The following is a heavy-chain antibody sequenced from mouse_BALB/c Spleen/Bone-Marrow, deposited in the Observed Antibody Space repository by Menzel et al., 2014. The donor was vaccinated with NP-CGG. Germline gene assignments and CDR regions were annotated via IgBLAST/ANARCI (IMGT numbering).Heavy chain of an antibody. Sequence: EVQGVESGAELVKPGASVKLSCTASGFNIKDTYMHWVKQRPEQGLEWIGRIDPANGNTKYDPKFQGKATITADTSSNTAYLQLNSLTSEDTAVYYCASYKYGWYFDVWGAGTTVTVSS. J-gene: IGHJ1*01. CDR2: IDPANGNT. CDR1: GFNIKDTY. CDR3: ASYKYGWYFDV. D-gene: IGHD2-14*01. V-gene: IGHV14-3*02.